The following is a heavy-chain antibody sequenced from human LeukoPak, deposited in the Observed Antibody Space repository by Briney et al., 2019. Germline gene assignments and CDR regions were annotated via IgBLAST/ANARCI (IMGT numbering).Heavy chain of an antibody. CDR3: AKDKPLWFGES. CDR2: ISSSSSYI. D-gene: IGHD3-10*01. Sequence: PGGSLRLSCAASGFTVSSNYMSWVRQAPGKGLEWVSSISSSSSYIYYADSVKGRFTISRDNAKNSLYLQMNSLRAEDTAVYYCAKDKPLWFGESWGQGTLVTVSS. CDR1: GFTVSSNY. J-gene: IGHJ4*02. V-gene: IGHV3-21*01.